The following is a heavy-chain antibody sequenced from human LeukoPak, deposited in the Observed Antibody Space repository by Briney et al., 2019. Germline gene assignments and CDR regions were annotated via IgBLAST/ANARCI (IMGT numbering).Heavy chain of an antibody. V-gene: IGHV3-11*04. D-gene: IGHD2-8*01. CDR2: ISSSGSTI. Sequence: GGSLKLSCAASGFTFSDYYMSWIRQAPGKGLEWASYISSSGSTIYYADSVKGRFTISRDNAKNSLYLQMNSLRAEDTAVYYCASGVAQNYFDYWGQGTLVTVSS. J-gene: IGHJ4*02. CDR1: GFTFSDYY. CDR3: ASGVAQNYFDY.